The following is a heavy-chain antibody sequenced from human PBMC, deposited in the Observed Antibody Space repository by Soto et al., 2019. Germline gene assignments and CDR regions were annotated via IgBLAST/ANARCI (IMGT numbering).Heavy chain of an antibody. J-gene: IGHJ4*02. CDR3: ARDFHRNSGWYYFDY. CDR2: ISSSSSTI. Sequence: GGSLRLSCAASGFTFSSYSMNWVRQAPGKGLEWVSYISSSSSTIYYADSVKGRLTISRDNAKNSLYLQMNSLRDEDTAVYYCARDFHRNSGWYYFDYWGQGTLVTVSS. D-gene: IGHD6-19*01. V-gene: IGHV3-48*02. CDR1: GFTFSSYS.